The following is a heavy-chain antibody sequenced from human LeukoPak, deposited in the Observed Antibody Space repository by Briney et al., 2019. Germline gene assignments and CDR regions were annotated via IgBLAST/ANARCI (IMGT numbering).Heavy chain of an antibody. CDR3: ARDKIVGPTALDY. J-gene: IGHJ4*02. CDR1: GFTVSRYY. Sequence: GGSLRLSCAASGFTVSRYYMSWVRQAPGKGLEWVANIKQDGSEIYYVDSVKGRFTISRDNSRNSLYLQMNSLRAEDTSVYYCARDKIVGPTALDYWGREPWSPSPQ. D-gene: IGHD2-21*01. CDR2: IKQDGSEI. V-gene: IGHV3-7*01.